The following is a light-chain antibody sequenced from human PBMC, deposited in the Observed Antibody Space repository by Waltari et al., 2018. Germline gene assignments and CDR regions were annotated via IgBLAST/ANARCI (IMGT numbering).Light chain of an antibody. V-gene: IGKV1-27*01. CDR3: QKYNSALGVT. J-gene: IGKJ4*01. CDR2: AAS. CDR1: QGISNY. Sequence: DIQMTQSPSSLSASVGDRVTITCRASQGISNYFAWYQQKPGKVPKLLIYAASTLQSGVPSRFSGSGSGTDFTLTISSLQPEDVATYYCQKYNSALGVTFGGGTKVEIK.